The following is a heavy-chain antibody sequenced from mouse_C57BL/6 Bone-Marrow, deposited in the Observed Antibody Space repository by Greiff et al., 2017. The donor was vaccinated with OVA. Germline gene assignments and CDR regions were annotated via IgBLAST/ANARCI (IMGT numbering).Heavy chain of an antibody. CDR2: ISNGGGST. CDR3: ARVGQGAWFAY. CDR1: GFTFSDYY. Sequence: EVKVEESGGGLVQPGGSLKLTCAASGFTFSDYYMYWVRQTPEKSLEWVAYISNGGGSTYYPATVKGRFTISRDNAKNTLYLQMSRLKAEDTAMYYCARVGQGAWFAYWGQGTLVTVSA. V-gene: IGHV5-12*01. J-gene: IGHJ3*01. D-gene: IGHD3-3*01.